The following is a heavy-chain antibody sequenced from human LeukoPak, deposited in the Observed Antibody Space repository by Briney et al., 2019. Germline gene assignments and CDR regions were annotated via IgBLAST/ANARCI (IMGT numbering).Heavy chain of an antibody. CDR2: ISSSSDYI. CDR3: ARDSGSSWREGLNY. Sequence: GGSLRLSCAASGFTVSSDYMIWVRQAPGKGLEWVSSISSSSDYIYYADSVKGRFTISRDNAKNSLYLQMNSLRVEDSAVYYCARDSGSSWREGLNYWGQGTLVTVSS. V-gene: IGHV3-21*01. J-gene: IGHJ4*02. D-gene: IGHD6-13*01. CDR1: GFTVSSDY.